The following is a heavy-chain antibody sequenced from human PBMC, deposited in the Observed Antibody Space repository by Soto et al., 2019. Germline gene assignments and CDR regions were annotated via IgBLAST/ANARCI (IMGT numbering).Heavy chain of an antibody. CDR2: ISGSGGST. Sequence: PGGSLRLSCAASGFTFSSYAMSWVRQAPGKGLEWVSAISGSGGSTYYADSVKGRFTISRDNSKNTLYLQMNSLRAEGTAVYYCAKPHLKVVVAASVDYWGQGTLVTVSS. V-gene: IGHV3-23*01. J-gene: IGHJ4*02. CDR3: AKPHLKVVVAASVDY. D-gene: IGHD2-15*01. CDR1: GFTFSSYA.